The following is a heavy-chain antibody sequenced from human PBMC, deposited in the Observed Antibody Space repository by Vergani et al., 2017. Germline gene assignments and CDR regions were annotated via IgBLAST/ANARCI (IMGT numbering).Heavy chain of an antibody. V-gene: IGHV1-18*01. CDR2: ISAYNGNT. Sequence: QVQLVQSGAEVKKPGASVKVSCKVSGYTLTELSMHWVRQAPGKGLEWMGWISAYNGNTNYAQKLQGRVTMTTDTSTSTAYMELRSLRSDDTAVYYCARLYSSSLYFDYWGQGTLVTVSS. CDR1: GYTLTELS. CDR3: ARLYSSSLYFDY. J-gene: IGHJ4*02. D-gene: IGHD6-13*01.